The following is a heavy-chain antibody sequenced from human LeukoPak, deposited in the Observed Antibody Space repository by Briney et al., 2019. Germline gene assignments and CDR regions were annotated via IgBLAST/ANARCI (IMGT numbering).Heavy chain of an antibody. CDR2: IYYSGGT. J-gene: IGHJ4*02. Sequence: SETLSLTCTVSGGSISSHYWNWLRQPPGKGLEWIGYIYYSGGTKYNPSLKSRVTISIDMSKNQFSLNLSSVTAVDTAMYYCAKGEADPVLFDYWGQGTLVTVSS. CDR3: AKGEADPVLFDY. V-gene: IGHV4-59*11. CDR1: GGSISSHY. D-gene: IGHD6-6*01.